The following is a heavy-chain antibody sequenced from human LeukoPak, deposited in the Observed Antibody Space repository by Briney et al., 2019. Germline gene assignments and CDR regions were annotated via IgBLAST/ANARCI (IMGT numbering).Heavy chain of an antibody. CDR1: GYTFTSYY. Sequence: ASVKVSCKASGYTFTSYYMHWVRQAPGQGLEWMGIINPSGGSTSYAQKFQGRVTMTRDTSTSTVYMELNSLRAEDTAVYYCVRRHYYASGGDYRPFDDWGQGIWVVVSS. CDR3: VRRHYYASGGDYRPFDD. CDR2: INPSGGST. V-gene: IGHV1-46*01. D-gene: IGHD2-21*01. J-gene: IGHJ4*02.